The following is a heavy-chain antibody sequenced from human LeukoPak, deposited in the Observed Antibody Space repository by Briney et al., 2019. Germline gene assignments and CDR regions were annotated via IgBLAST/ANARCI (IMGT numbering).Heavy chain of an antibody. J-gene: IGHJ4*02. D-gene: IGHD6-6*01. V-gene: IGHV3-23*01. CDR2: ISGSGGST. Sequence: PGGSLRLSCAASGFTFSSYAMSWVRQAPGKGLEWVSAISGSGGSTYYADFVKGRFTISRDNSKNTLYLQMSSLRAEDTAVYYCAKVTAISSLDYFDYWGQGTLVTVSS. CDR3: AKVTAISSLDYFDY. CDR1: GFTFSSYA.